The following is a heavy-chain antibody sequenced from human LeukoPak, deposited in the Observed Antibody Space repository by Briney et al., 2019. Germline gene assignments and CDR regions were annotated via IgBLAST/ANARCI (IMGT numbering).Heavy chain of an antibody. Sequence: GGSLRLSCAASGFTFSSYNMNWVRQAPGKGLEWVSFISSGNSFIYYADSVKGRFTISRDNAKNSLYLQMNNLRAEDTAVYYCARHPSGSYLDYWGPGTLCSVSS. J-gene: IGHJ4*02. CDR3: ARHPSGSYLDY. V-gene: IGHV3-21*01. D-gene: IGHD5-12*01. CDR2: ISSGNSFI. CDR1: GFTFSSYN.